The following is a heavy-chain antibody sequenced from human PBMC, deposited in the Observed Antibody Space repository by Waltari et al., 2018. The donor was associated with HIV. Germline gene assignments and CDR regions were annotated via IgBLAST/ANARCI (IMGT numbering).Heavy chain of an antibody. Sequence: QVQLQQWGAGLLKPSETLSLTCAVYGGSFSGYYWSWIRQPPGKGLEWIGEINHSGSTNYYPSLKSRVTRSVDTAKNQFSLKLSSVTAADTAVYYCARSYQGGWYFDLWGRGTLVTVSS. J-gene: IGHJ2*01. CDR2: INHSGST. CDR3: ARSYQGGWYFDL. D-gene: IGHD2-2*01. CDR1: GGSFSGYY. V-gene: IGHV4-34*01.